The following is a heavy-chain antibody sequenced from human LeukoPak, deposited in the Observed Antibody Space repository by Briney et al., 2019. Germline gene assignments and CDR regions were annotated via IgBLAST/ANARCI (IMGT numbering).Heavy chain of an antibody. CDR3: ARFGSIYYYMDV. CDR2: TYYRSKWHN. V-gene: IGHV6-1*01. Sequence: SQTLSLTCAVSGDSVSSSSAVWNWIRQSPSRGLEWLGRTYYRSKWHNEYAESVKSRISITSDTSKNQFSLQLNSVTPEDTAEYYCARFGSIYYYMDVWGKGTTVTVSS. D-gene: IGHD3-10*01. CDR1: GDSVSSSSAV. J-gene: IGHJ6*03.